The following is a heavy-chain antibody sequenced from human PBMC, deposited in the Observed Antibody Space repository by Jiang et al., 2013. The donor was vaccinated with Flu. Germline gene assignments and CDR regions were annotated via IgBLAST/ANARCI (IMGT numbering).Heavy chain of an antibody. D-gene: IGHD5-18*01. CDR2: IYAGDSDT. J-gene: IGHJ4*02. Sequence: GAEVKKPGESLKISCKCSGYIFPNYWIGWVRQMPGKGLEWMGIIYAGDSDTKYSPSFEGQVTISVDKSITTAYLQWSSLKAADTAMYFCARRGYSYSFDYWGQGTLV. CDR3: ARRGYSYSFDY. V-gene: IGHV5-51*01. CDR1: GYIFPNYW.